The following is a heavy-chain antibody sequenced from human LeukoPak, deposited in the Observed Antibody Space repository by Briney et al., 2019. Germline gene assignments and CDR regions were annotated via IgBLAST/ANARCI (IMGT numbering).Heavy chain of an antibody. V-gene: IGHV3-23*01. CDR1: GLTFSSYA. D-gene: IGHD1-1*01. J-gene: IGHJ6*02. CDR3: AKASPGGTRYGMDV. CDR2: ISTAGTNT. Sequence: PGGSLRLSCAASGLTFSSYAMTWVRQAPGKGLEWVSGISTAGTNTYYADSVKGRFTISRDNSKNTLYLQLNSLRAEDTAIYYCAKASPGGTRYGMDVWGQGTTVTVSS.